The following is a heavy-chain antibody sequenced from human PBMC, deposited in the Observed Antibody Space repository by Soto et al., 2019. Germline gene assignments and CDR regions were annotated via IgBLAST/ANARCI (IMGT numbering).Heavy chain of an antibody. V-gene: IGHV3-48*01. CDR3: AKSLGSSSY. CDR1: GFTFSSYS. J-gene: IGHJ4*02. D-gene: IGHD6-6*01. Sequence: EVQLVESGGGLVQPGGSLRLSCAASGFTFSSYSMNWVRQAPGKGLEWVSYISSSSSTIYYADSVKGRFIISRDNAKNSLYLQMNSLRAEDTAVYYCAKSLGSSSYWGQGTLVTVSS. CDR2: ISSSSSTI.